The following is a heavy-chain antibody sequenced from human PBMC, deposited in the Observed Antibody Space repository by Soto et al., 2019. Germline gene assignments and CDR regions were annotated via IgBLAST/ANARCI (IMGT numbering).Heavy chain of an antibody. Sequence: EVQLLESGGGLVQPGGSLRLSCVASGFAFSNYDMSWVRQAPGKGLEWVSAISGSGGSTYYADSVKGRFTISRDNSKNTLYLQMNSLRAEDTAVYYCAKAPFSYYYDSSGYPHYAYWGQGTLVTVSS. D-gene: IGHD3-22*01. CDR3: AKAPFSYYYDSSGYPHYAY. CDR2: ISGSGGST. V-gene: IGHV3-23*01. J-gene: IGHJ4*02. CDR1: GFAFSNYD.